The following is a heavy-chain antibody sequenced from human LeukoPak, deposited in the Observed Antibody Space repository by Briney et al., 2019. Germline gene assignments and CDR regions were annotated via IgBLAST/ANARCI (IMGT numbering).Heavy chain of an antibody. Sequence: GASVKVSCKASGYTFTGYYMHWVRQAPGQGLEWMGRINPNSGGTNYAQKFRGRVTMTRDTSISTAYMELSRLRSDDTAVYYCARDEWLLDAFDIWGQGTMVTVSS. CDR2: INPNSGGT. CDR3: ARDEWLLDAFDI. J-gene: IGHJ3*02. V-gene: IGHV1-2*06. D-gene: IGHD6-19*01. CDR1: GYTFTGYY.